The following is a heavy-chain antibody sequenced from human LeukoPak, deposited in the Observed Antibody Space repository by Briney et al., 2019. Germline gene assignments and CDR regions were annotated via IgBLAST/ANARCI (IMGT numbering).Heavy chain of an antibody. J-gene: IGHJ4*02. D-gene: IGHD3-9*01. CDR1: GFTFSSYE. CDR2: ITSSSTSM. Sequence: GGSLRLSCAASGFTFSSYEMNWVRQAPGKGLEWVSSITSSSTSMYYADSVKGRFTISRDNAKNSLYLQMISLRAEDTAVYYCARTYYDILTGYNPYFDYWGQGTLVTVFS. CDR3: ARTYYDILTGYNPYFDY. V-gene: IGHV3-21*01.